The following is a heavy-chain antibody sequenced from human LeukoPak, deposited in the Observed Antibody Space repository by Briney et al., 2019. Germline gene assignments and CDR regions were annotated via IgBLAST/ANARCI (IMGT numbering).Heavy chain of an antibody. J-gene: IGHJ4*02. CDR2: INYSGST. D-gene: IGHD3-22*01. CDR3: ARLPYYYDSSGYYYFSYDY. Sequence: SETVSLTCAVYGGSFSGYYWSWIRQPPGKGLEWIGEINYSGSTNYNPSLKSRVTISVDKSKNQFYLKLSSVTAADTAVYYCARLPYYYDSSGYYYFSYDYWGQGTLVTV. V-gene: IGHV4-34*01. CDR1: GGSFSGYY.